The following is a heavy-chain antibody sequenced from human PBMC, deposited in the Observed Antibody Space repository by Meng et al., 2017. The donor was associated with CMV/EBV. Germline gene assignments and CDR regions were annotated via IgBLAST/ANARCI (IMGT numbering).Heavy chain of an antibody. J-gene: IGHJ5*02. Sequence: TVSGGSISSSSYYWGWIRQPPGKGLEWIGSIYYSGSTYYNPSLKGRVTISVDTSKNQFSLKLSSVTAADTAVYYCARSRGGATRWFDPWGQGTLVTVSS. CDR1: GGSISSSSYY. D-gene: IGHD1-26*01. CDR3: ARSRGGATRWFDP. V-gene: IGHV4-39*07. CDR2: IYYSGST.